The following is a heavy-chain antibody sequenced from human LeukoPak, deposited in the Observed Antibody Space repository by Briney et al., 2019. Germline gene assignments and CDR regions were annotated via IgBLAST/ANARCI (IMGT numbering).Heavy chain of an antibody. J-gene: IGHJ6*02. CDR2: ISGSGGST. V-gene: IGHV3-23*01. CDR3: AKGGQDYCSGGSCYPYYYYGMGV. D-gene: IGHD2-15*01. CDR1: GFTFSSYA. Sequence: GGSLRLSCAASGFTFSSYAMSWVRQAPGKGLEWVSAISGSGGSTYYADSVKGRSTIARDNSKNTLYLQMNSLRAEDTAVYYCAKGGQDYCSGGSCYPYYYYGMGVWGQGTTVTVSS.